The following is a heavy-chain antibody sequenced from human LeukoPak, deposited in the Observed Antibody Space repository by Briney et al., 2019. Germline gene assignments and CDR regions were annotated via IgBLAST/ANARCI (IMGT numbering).Heavy chain of an antibody. CDR1: GFTFSDYY. CDR2: ISSSGSTI. Sequence: GGSLRLSCAASGFTFSDYYMSWIRQAPGKGLEWVSYISSSGSTIYYADSVKGRFTISRDNANNSLYLQMNSLRAEDTAVYYCARGRERLVTPFSYWGQGTLVTVSS. D-gene: IGHD3-9*01. J-gene: IGHJ4*02. CDR3: ARGRERLVTPFSY. V-gene: IGHV3-11*04.